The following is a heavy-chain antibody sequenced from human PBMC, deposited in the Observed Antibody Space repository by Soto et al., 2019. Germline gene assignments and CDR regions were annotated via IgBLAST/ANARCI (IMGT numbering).Heavy chain of an antibody. D-gene: IGHD3-3*01. CDR2: MNPNSGNK. Sequence: ASEQVSCKASGYTFTKYDINCVRLAHGQAPEWTGWMNPNSGNKGYAQKFQRRVTMTRNTCISTAHMQLNSLRSDDTALYHCRRAHDFWSGYYTAYYYYYGMEVWGEGTTVTVS. CDR3: RRAHDFWSGYYTAYYYYYGMEV. J-gene: IGHJ6*02. V-gene: IGHV1-8*01. CDR1: GYTFTKYD.